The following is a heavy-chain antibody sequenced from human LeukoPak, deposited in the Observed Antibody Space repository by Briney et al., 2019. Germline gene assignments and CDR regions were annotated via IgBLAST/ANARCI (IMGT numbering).Heavy chain of an antibody. Sequence: GGSLRLSCAASGFTFNNFAMNWVRQVPGKGLDWVSAISTSGSSTYYADSVKGRFTISRDNSKNMLFLHMNSLKAEDTAVYYGANFVDSRGQDYWGQGTLVTVSS. J-gene: IGHJ4*02. CDR3: ANFVDSRGQDY. CDR1: GFTFNNFA. CDR2: ISTSGSST. V-gene: IGHV3-23*01. D-gene: IGHD3-22*01.